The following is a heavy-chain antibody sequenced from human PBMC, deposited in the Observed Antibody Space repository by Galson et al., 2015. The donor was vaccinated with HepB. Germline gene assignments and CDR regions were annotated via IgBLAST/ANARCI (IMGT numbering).Heavy chain of an antibody. Sequence: SVKVSCKASGYTFTGYYMHWVRQAPGQGLEWMGWINPNSGGTNYAQKFQGRVTMTRDTSISTAYMELSRLRSDDTAVYYCARVSSSGWYGPDAFDIWGQGTMVTVSS. CDR3: ARVSSSGWYGPDAFDI. CDR1: GYTFTGYY. J-gene: IGHJ3*02. CDR2: INPNSGGT. V-gene: IGHV1-2*02. D-gene: IGHD6-19*01.